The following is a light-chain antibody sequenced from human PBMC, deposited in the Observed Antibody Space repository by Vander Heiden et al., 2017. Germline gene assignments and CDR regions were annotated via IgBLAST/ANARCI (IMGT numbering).Light chain of an antibody. CDR3: QQHGSSPPWT. J-gene: IGKJ1*01. V-gene: IGKV3-20*01. CDR1: QSVSNNN. Sequence: EIVLTQSPGTLSLSPRERATLSCRAAQSVSNNNVAWYQQKPGQAPRLLIHGASSRAAGIPDRFSGGGSGTDFTLTISRLEPEDFGVYYCQQHGSSPPWTFGPGTKVEIK. CDR2: GAS.